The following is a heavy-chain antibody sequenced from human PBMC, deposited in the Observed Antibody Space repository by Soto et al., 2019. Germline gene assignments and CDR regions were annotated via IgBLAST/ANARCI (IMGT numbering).Heavy chain of an antibody. V-gene: IGHV4-34*01. CDR2: INHSGST. CDR3: ASGGTLLIGAAGRTEGFQH. Sequence: SETLSLTCAVYGGSFSGYYWSWIRQPPGKGLEWIGEINHSGSTNYNPSLKSRVTISVDTSKNQFSLKLSSVTAADTAVYYCASGGTLLIGAAGRTEGFQHRGQGNRGTVSS. D-gene: IGHD6-13*01. J-gene: IGHJ1*01. CDR1: GGSFSGYY.